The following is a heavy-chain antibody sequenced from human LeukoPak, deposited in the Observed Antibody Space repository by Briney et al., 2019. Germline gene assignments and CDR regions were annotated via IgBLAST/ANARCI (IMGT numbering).Heavy chain of an antibody. CDR3: ARGRVRTVTTINWFDP. CDR1: GGSISSSNW. V-gene: IGHV4-4*02. J-gene: IGHJ5*02. Sequence: SETLSLTCVVSGGSISSSNWWSWVRQSPGKGLEWIGEIHHWGTTNYNPSLKSRVTISVDTSKNQFSLKLSSVTAADTAVYYCARGRVRTVTTINWFDPWGQGTLVTVSS. D-gene: IGHD4-17*01. CDR2: IHHWGTT.